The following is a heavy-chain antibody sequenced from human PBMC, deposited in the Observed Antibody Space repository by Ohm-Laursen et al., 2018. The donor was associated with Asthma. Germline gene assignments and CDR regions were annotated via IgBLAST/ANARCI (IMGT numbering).Heavy chain of an antibody. V-gene: IGHV3-48*04. CDR1: GYTFSRYS. Sequence: SLRLSCTASGYTFSRYSIHWVRQAPGKGLEWVSYISSSSSTIYYADSVKGRFTISRDNAENSVFLQMNSLRAEDTAVYYCVRGLAVTYAFDHWGQGTLLTVSS. CDR3: VRGLAVTYAFDH. J-gene: IGHJ4*02. CDR2: ISSSSSTI. D-gene: IGHD4-17*01.